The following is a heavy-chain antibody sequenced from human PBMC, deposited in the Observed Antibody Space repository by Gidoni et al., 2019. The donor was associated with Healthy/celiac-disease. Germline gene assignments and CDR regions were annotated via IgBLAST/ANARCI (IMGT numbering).Heavy chain of an antibody. Sequence: EVQLVESGGGLVPPGGSLRLSCAASGCTFSSYSMNWVRQAPGKGLEWVSYISSSSSTIYYADSVKGRFTISRDNAKNSLYLQMNSLRAEDTAVYYCARGGLTGYSSGWYLDYYYGMDVWGQGTTVTVSS. D-gene: IGHD6-19*01. CDR3: ARGGLTGYSSGWYLDYYYGMDV. CDR2: ISSSSSTI. CDR1: GCTFSSYS. V-gene: IGHV3-48*01. J-gene: IGHJ6*02.